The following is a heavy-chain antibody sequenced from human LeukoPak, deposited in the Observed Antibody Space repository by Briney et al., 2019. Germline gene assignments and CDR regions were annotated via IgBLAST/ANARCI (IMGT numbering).Heavy chain of an antibody. CDR3: ARHRGYSYGYDAFDI. J-gene: IGHJ3*02. CDR1: GGSISRYY. CDR2: IYYSGST. D-gene: IGHD5-18*01. Sequence: PSETLSLTCTVSGGSISRYYWSWIRQPPGKGLEWIGYIYYSGSTNYNPSLKSRVTISVDTSKNQFSLKLSSVTAADTAVYYCARHRGYSYGYDAFDIWGQGTMVTVSS. V-gene: IGHV4-59*08.